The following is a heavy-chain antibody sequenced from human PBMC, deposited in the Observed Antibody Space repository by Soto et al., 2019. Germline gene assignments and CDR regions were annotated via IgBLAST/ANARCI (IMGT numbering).Heavy chain of an antibody. CDR1: GYTFTTYG. D-gene: IGHD2-15*01. CDR2: INTNNGDT. Sequence: QAQLVQSGAEVQKPGASVKVSCKASGYTFTTYGISWLRQAPGQGLEWMGWINTNNGDTKYAQNFQGRVTMTTDTSTSTAYREVRSLTSDDTAVYYCARKGCFGTCNGFDPWGQGTLVTVSS. J-gene: IGHJ5*02. V-gene: IGHV1-18*01. CDR3: ARKGCFGTCNGFDP.